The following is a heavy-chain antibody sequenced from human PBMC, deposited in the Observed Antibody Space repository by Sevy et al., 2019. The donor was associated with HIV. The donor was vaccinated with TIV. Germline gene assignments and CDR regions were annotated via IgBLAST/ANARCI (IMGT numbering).Heavy chain of an antibody. CDR3: ARPYGSGSWEAFDI. D-gene: IGHD3-10*01. CDR2: MKEDGSER. J-gene: IGHJ3*02. V-gene: IGHV3-7*01. Sequence: GGSLRLSCAASGFTFSSYWMSWVRQAPGKGLEWVATMKEDGSERNYVDSVKGRFTISRDNAKNSVYLQMNSLRAEDTAVYYCARPYGSGSWEAFDIWGQGTMVTVSS. CDR1: GFTFSSYW.